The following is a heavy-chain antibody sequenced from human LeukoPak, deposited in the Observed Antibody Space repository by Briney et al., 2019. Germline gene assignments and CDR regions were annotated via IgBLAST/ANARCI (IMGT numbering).Heavy chain of an antibody. Sequence: ASVKVSCKASGGTFSSYAISWVRQAPGQGLEWMGGIIPIFGTANYAQKFQERVTITRDMSTSTAYMELSSLRSEDTAVYYCAADGNSGSFRRWGQGTLVTVSS. CDR1: GGTFSSYA. V-gene: IGHV1-69*05. CDR2: IIPIFGTA. D-gene: IGHD1-26*01. CDR3: AADGNSGSFRR. J-gene: IGHJ4*02.